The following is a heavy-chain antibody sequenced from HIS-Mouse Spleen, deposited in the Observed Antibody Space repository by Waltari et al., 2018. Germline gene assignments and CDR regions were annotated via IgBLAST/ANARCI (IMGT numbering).Heavy chain of an antibody. CDR2: FYYSGST. V-gene: IGHV4-39*07. J-gene: IGHJ2*01. D-gene: IGHD6-13*01. CDR1: GGSISSSSNY. Sequence: QLQLQESGPGLVTPAETLSLTCTASGGSISSSSNYWGWIRQPPGKGLEWAGSFYYSGSTYYNPSLKSRVTISVATSKTLFSLKLSSVTAADTAVYYCAREIPYSSSWYDWYFDLWGRGTLVTVSS. CDR3: AREIPYSSSWYDWYFDL.